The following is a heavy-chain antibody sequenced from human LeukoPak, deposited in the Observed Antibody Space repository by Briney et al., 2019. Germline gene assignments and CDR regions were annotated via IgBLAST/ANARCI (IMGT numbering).Heavy chain of an antibody. CDR2: IDKKDKGYATAT. CDR1: GFTFSGFA. CDR3: TRDSGTYNWFDP. J-gene: IGHJ5*02. Sequence: PGGSLRLSCAASGFTFSGFAIHWVRQSSGKGLEWVGQIDKKDKGYATATAYAASVKGRFTISRDDSISTAYLQMKSLKTEDTALYYCTRDSGTYNWFDPWGQGTLVTVSS. D-gene: IGHD1-26*01. V-gene: IGHV3-73*01.